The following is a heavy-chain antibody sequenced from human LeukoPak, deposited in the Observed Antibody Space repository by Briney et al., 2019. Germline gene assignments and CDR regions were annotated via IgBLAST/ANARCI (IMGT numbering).Heavy chain of an antibody. V-gene: IGHV1-18*01. CDR2: ISAYNGNT. CDR3: ARRTGDAFDI. Sequence: GGSLRLSCAASGFTFSSYAMHWVRQAPGQGLEWMGWISAYNGNTNYAQKLQGRVTMTTDTSTSTAYMELRSLRSDDTAVYYCARRTGDAFDIWGQGTMVTVSS. J-gene: IGHJ3*02. CDR1: GFTFSSYA. D-gene: IGHD1-1*01.